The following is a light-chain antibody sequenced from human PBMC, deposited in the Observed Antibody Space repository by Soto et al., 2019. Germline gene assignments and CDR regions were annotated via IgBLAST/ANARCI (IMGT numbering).Light chain of an antibody. CDR2: EVS. J-gene: IGLJ3*02. Sequence: QSALTQPASVSGSPGQSITISCTGTSSDVGGYNYVSWYQQHPAKAPKLMIYEVSNRPSGVSHRFSGSKSGNTASLTISGLQAEDEGDYYCFSYTTSSTLVFGGGTKLTVL. CDR3: FSYTTSSTLV. CDR1: SSDVGGYNY. V-gene: IGLV2-14*01.